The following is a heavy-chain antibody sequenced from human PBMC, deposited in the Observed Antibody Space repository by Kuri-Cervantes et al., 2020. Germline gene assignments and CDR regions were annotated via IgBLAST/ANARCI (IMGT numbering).Heavy chain of an antibody. Sequence: SETLSLTCAVYGGSFSGYYWSWIRQPPGKGLEWIGYIYHSGSTYYNPSLKSRVTISVDRSKNQFSLKLSSVTAADTAVYYCARGLAGRFDYWGQGTLVTVSS. CDR3: ARGLAGRFDY. CDR2: IYHSGST. D-gene: IGHD6-19*01. V-gene: IGHV4-34*01. J-gene: IGHJ4*02. CDR1: GGSFSGYY.